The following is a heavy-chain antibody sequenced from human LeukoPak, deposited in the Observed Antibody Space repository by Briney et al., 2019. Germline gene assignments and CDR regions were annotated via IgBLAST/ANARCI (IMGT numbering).Heavy chain of an antibody. CDR3: ARTTMDYDFWSGYPSVFNWFDP. Sequence: GESLKISCQGFGYPFTTSWIGWVRQLPGKGLEWTAIIYAGNSDAKYSPSFQGQVSISADKSISTAYLQWSSLKASDTAMYYCARTTMDYDFWSGYPSVFNWFDPWGQGTLVTVSS. D-gene: IGHD3-3*01. CDR1: GYPFTTSW. J-gene: IGHJ5*02. V-gene: IGHV5-51*01. CDR2: IYAGNSDA.